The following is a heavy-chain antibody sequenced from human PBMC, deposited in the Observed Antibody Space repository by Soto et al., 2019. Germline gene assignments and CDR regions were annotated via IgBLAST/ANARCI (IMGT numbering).Heavy chain of an antibody. CDR1: GYTFTGYY. J-gene: IGHJ6*02. Sequence: ASVKVSCKASGYTFTGYYMHWVRQAPGQGLEWMGWINPNSGGTNYAQKFQGRVTMTRDRSISTAYMELSRLRSDDTAVYYCARLLEDIVVGVAGPDYDSQTMDVWGQGTTVTVSS. CDR2: INPNSGGT. V-gene: IGHV1-2*02. D-gene: IGHD2-15*01. CDR3: ARLLEDIVVGVAGPDYDSQTMDV.